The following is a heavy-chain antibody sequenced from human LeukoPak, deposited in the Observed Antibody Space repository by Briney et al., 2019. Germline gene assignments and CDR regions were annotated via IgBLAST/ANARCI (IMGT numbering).Heavy chain of an antibody. CDR2: IYPGDSDT. CDR3: ANIGASKAIVY. Sequence: GESLKISCKGSGYSFTNYWIGWVRQMPGKGLEWMGTIYPGDSDTRYSPSFQGQVTISADKSISTAYVQWSSLKASDTAMYYCANIGASKAIVYWGQGTLVTVSS. V-gene: IGHV5-51*01. D-gene: IGHD3-10*01. J-gene: IGHJ4*02. CDR1: GYSFTNYW.